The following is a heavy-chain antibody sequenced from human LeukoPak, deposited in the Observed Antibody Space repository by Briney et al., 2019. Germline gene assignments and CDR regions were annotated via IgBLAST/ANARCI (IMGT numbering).Heavy chain of an antibody. V-gene: IGHV3-23*01. CDR2: ISGSGGST. Sequence: GGSLRLSCAASGFTFSSYAMSWVRQAPGKGLEWDSAISGSGGSTYYADSVKGRFTISRDNAKNSLYLQMNSLRADDTAVYYCAREDQEGFDYWGQGTLVTVSS. D-gene: IGHD1-26*01. J-gene: IGHJ4*02. CDR3: AREDQEGFDY. CDR1: GFTFSSYA.